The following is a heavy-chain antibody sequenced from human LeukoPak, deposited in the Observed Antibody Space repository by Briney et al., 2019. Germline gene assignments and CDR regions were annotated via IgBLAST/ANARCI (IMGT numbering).Heavy chain of an antibody. D-gene: IGHD4-23*01. V-gene: IGHV4-4*02. CDR3: ARDLSSHDYGGKGPFDY. CDR2: IYHSGST. Sequence: PSGTLSLTCAVSGGSISSSNWWSWVRQPPGKGLEWIGEIYHSGSTNYNPSLKSRVTISVDTSKNQFSLKLSSVTAADTAVYYCARDLSSHDYGGKGPFDYWGQGTLVTVSS. CDR1: GGSISSSNW. J-gene: IGHJ4*02.